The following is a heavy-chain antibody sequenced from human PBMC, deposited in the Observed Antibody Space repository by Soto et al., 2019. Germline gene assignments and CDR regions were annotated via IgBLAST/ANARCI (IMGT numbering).Heavy chain of an antibody. V-gene: IGHV3-74*01. Sequence: EGSLRLSCAASGFTFSSYWMHWVRQAPGKGLVWVSRINSDGSSTSYADSVKGRFTISRDNAKNTLYLQMNSLRAEDTAVYYCAREGLTRPRGAFDIWGQGTMVTVSS. CDR2: INSDGSST. CDR1: GFTFSSYW. CDR3: AREGLTRPRGAFDI. D-gene: IGHD3-10*01. J-gene: IGHJ3*02.